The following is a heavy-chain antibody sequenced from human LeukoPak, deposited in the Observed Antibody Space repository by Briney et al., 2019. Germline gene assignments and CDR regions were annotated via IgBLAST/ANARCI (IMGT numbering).Heavy chain of an antibody. Sequence: GGSLRLSCAASGFTFSSYAMHWVRQAPGKGLEWLAVISYDGSNEYYADSVKGRFTISRDNAKNTLYLQMNSLRAEDTAVYYCARDPIPYYYDSSGPPDYWGQGTLVTVSS. CDR1: GFTFSSYA. J-gene: IGHJ4*02. CDR2: ISYDGSNE. V-gene: IGHV3-30-3*01. CDR3: ARDPIPYYYDSSGPPDY. D-gene: IGHD3-22*01.